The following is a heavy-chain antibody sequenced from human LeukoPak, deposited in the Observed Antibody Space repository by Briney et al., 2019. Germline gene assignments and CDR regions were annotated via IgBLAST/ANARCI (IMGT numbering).Heavy chain of an antibody. CDR3: ATSSIAARDPRKNAFDI. V-gene: IGHV1-46*01. CDR1: GYTFTSYY. J-gene: IGHJ3*02. CDR2: INPSGGST. D-gene: IGHD6-6*01. Sequence: ASVKVSCKASGYTFTSYYMHWVRQAPGQGLEWMGIINPSGGSTSYAQKFQGRVTMTRDMSTTTVYMDLSGLRSEDTAVYYCATSSIAARDPRKNAFDIWGQGTMVTVSS.